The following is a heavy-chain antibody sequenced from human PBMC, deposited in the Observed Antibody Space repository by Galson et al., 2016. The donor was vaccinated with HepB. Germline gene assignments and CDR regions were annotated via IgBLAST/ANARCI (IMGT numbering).Heavy chain of an antibody. CDR1: GGSITSGNYY. CDR2: IYHSGIT. Sequence: SETLSLTCTVSGGSITSGNYYWAWIRQPPGKGLEWIGTIYHSGITYYNPSLRSRVSVSVDTSKNQFSLKMNSVPAADTAVYYCARDTYFYDGSGLDYWGQGTLVTVSS. J-gene: IGHJ4*02. V-gene: IGHV4-39*01. CDR3: ARDTYFYDGSGLDY. D-gene: IGHD3-22*01.